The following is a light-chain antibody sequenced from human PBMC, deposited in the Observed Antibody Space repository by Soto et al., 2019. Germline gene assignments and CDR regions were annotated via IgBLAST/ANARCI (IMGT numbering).Light chain of an antibody. V-gene: IGKV1-33*01. CDR2: DAS. CDR1: QDISYY. Sequence: VEMGKCPASPASPISDQDTITFQASQDISYYLNWYQHKPGEAPKLLINDASNLKTGVPSRFSGSGSGTHFVFTIDSLRPDDFATYYCQHYDAYPITFGQRRLLAI. J-gene: IGKJ5*01. CDR3: QHYDAYPIT.